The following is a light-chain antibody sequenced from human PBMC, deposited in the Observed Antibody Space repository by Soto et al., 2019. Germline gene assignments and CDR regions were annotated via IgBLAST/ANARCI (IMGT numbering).Light chain of an antibody. CDR1: SSDVGHYTS. Sequence: QSALTQPPSASGSPGQSVTISCTGTSSDVGHYTSVSWHQQHPGKAPKLIIYEDAKRPSGVPDRFSGSKSGNTASLTVSGLQAEDEADYYCSSYAGSNNLVFGGGTKVTVL. V-gene: IGLV2-8*01. J-gene: IGLJ2*01. CDR2: EDA. CDR3: SSYAGSNNLV.